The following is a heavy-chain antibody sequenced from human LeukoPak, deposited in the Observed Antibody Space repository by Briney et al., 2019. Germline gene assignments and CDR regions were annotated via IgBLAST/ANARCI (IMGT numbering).Heavy chain of an antibody. CDR3: ARDRQGRTYYFDY. V-gene: IGHV3-30*03. CDR2: ISYDGSNK. Sequence: GGSLRLSCAASGFTFSPYGMHWVRQAPGKGLEWVAVISYDGSNKYYADSVKGRFTISRDNSKNTLYLQMNSLRAEDTAVYYCARDRQGRTYYFDYWGQGTLVTVSS. J-gene: IGHJ4*02. CDR1: GFTFSPYG.